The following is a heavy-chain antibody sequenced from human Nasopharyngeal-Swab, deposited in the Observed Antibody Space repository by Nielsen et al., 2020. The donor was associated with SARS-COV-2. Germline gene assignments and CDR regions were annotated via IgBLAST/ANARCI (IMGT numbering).Heavy chain of an antibody. CDR3: AGGFGDYDY. CDR2: IYYSEST. V-gene: IGHV4-59*01. CDR1: GGSISSYY. D-gene: IGHD4-17*01. Sequence: SETLSLTCTVSGGSISSYYWSWIRQPPGKGLEWIGYIYYSESTNYNPSLKSRVTISVDTSKNQFSLKLSSVTAADTAVYYCAGGFGDYDYWGQGTLVTVSS. J-gene: IGHJ4*02.